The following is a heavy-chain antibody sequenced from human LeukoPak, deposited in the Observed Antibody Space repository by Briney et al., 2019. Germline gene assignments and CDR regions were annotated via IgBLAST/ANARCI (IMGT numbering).Heavy chain of an antibody. Sequence: SETLSLTCAVSGDSINSFYRSWIRQPPGKGLEWIGYVFHTGDTNSNPSLKSRVTVSLDTSTSQVSLRLTSVTAADTAVYYCARHPFATPFDHWGRGILVTVSS. CDR2: VFHTGDT. CDR3: ARHPFATPFDH. V-gene: IGHV4-59*08. J-gene: IGHJ4*02. D-gene: IGHD2-15*01. CDR1: GDSINSFY.